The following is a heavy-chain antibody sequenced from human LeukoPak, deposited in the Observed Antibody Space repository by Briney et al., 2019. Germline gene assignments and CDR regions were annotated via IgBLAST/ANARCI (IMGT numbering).Heavy chain of an antibody. J-gene: IGHJ3*02. CDR2: IYTSGST. V-gene: IGHV4-61*02. D-gene: IGHD1-26*01. Sequence: SETLSLTCTVSGGSISSGSYYWSWIRQPAGKGLEWIGRIYTSGSTNYNPSLKSRVTISVDTSKNQFSLKLSSVTAADTAVYYCAREESGSYYSFDAFDIWGQGTMVTVSS. CDR1: GGSISSGSYY. CDR3: AREESGSYYSFDAFDI.